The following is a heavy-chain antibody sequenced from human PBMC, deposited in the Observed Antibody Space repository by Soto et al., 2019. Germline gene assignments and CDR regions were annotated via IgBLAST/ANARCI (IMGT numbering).Heavy chain of an antibody. CDR2: ISGSGGST. J-gene: IGHJ4*02. Sequence: GGSLRLSCAASGFTFSSYAMSWARQAPGKGLEWVSAISGSGGSTYYADSVKGRFTISRDNSKNTLYLQMNSLRAEDTAVYYCAKDFDYYDRSGSLDYWGQGTLVTVSS. CDR3: AKDFDYYDRSGSLDY. CDR1: GFTFSSYA. V-gene: IGHV3-23*01. D-gene: IGHD3-22*01.